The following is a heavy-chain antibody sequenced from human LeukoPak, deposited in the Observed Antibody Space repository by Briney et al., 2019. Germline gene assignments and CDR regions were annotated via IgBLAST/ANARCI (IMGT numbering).Heavy chain of an antibody. CDR2: ITTGRTL. CDR1: GFNFNDYY. V-gene: IGHV3-11*04. Sequence: GRSLRLSCAASGFNFNDYYMSWTRQAPGQGLEWVAYITTGRTLSYADSVKGRFTITRDNAKDSLLLQMKSRRCEDAGVCYCARVVSSRSTVGFDPWGQGTLVTASA. J-gene: IGHJ5*02. CDR3: ARVVSSRSTVGFDP. D-gene: IGHD5/OR15-5a*01.